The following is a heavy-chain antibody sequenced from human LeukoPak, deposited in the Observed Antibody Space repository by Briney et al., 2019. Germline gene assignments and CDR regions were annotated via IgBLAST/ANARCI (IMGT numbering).Heavy chain of an antibody. V-gene: IGHV3-23*01. CDR3: AKDLSRAVAADWFDP. J-gene: IGHJ5*02. CDR2: ISDSGGST. Sequence: GGSLRLSCAASGFTFSNYDMSWVRQAPGKGLEWVSSISDSGGSTYYAGSVKGRFTISRDNSKNTLYLQMTNLRAADTAVYYCAKDLSRAVAADWFDPWDQGSLVTVSS. D-gene: IGHD6-19*01. CDR1: GFTFSNYD.